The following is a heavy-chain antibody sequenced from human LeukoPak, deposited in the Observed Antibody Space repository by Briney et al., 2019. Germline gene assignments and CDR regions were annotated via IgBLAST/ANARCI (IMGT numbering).Heavy chain of an antibody. V-gene: IGHV3-33*01. CDR3: AREEVGAPGDY. J-gene: IGHJ4*02. D-gene: IGHD1-26*01. Sequence: GRSLRLSCAASGFTFSRYGMHWVRQAPGKGLEWVAVIWYDGSNKYYADSVEGRFTISRDNSKNTLYLQMNSMRAEDTAVYYCAREEVGAPGDYWGQGTLVTVSS. CDR1: GFTFSRYG. CDR2: IWYDGSNK.